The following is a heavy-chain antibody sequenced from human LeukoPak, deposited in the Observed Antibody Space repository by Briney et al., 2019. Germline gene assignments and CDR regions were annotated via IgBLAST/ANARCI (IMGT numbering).Heavy chain of an antibody. D-gene: IGHD3-3*01. J-gene: IGHJ4*02. Sequence: GGSLRLSCAASGFSFTTYAMSWVRQAPWKGLEWVSAISGSGGSTYYADSVKGRFTISRDNSKNTLYLQMNSLRAEDTAVYYCAKDLSRDIWSVYLKYYFDYWGQGTLVTVSS. V-gene: IGHV3-23*01. CDR3: AKDLSRDIWSVYLKYYFDY. CDR2: ISGSGGST. CDR1: GFSFTTYA.